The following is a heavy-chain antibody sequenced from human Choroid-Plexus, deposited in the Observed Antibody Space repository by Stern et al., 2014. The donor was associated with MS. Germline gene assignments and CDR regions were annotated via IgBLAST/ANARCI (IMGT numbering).Heavy chain of an antibody. V-gene: IGHV3-30*18. CDR1: GFTFGSCA. Sequence: VQLVESGGGVVQPGRPLRLSCAASGFTFGSCAMHWVRQAPGKGLAWVAVLSYDGSNKYYADSVKGRFTVSRDNSRNTLYMQMSSLRAEDTAVYYCAKDRQYLTYFFDHWGQGSLVTVSS. CDR2: LSYDGSNK. CDR3: AKDRQYLTYFFDH. J-gene: IGHJ5*02. D-gene: IGHD2-8*01.